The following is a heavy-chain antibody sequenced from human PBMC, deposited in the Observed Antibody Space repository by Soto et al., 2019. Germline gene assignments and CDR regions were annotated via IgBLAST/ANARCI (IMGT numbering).Heavy chain of an antibody. D-gene: IGHD6-25*01. V-gene: IGHV1-46*01. J-gene: IGHJ6*02. CDR3: SKGSGGKTVANFGMQV. Sequence: ASGKVSCNASGDSVSNDYLHWVQQPPGQRFEWLGVISPFGGATAYAQSFKGRVTVTMDKSSTTFYLELSSLRSDDTAVYYCSKGSGGKTVANFGMQVWGQAVTAPVS. CDR2: ISPFGGAT. CDR1: GDSVSNDY.